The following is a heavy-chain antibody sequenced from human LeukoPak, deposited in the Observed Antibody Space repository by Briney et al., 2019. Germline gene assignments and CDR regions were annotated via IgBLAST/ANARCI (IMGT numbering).Heavy chain of an antibody. CDR1: GGSISSYY. D-gene: IGHD3-22*01. V-gene: IGHV4-59*08. J-gene: IGHJ5*02. CDR2: IYYSGST. CDR3: ARTRYYDSSRWFDP. Sequence: PSETLSLTCTVSGGSISSYYWSWIRQPPGKGLEWIGYIYYSGSTNYNPSLKSRVTISVDTSKNQFSLKLSSVTAADTAVYYCARTRYYDSSRWFDPWGQGTLVTVSS.